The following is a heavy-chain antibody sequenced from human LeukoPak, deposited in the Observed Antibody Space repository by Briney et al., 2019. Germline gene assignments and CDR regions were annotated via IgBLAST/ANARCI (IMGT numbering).Heavy chain of an antibody. V-gene: IGHV5-51*01. CDR1: GXIFTSYC. CDR2: IYPGDSDT. CDR3: ARRSDGYNPFDF. D-gene: IGHD5-24*01. Sequence: PGESLQISFKGSGXIFTSYCIGWVRQLPGNGLEGMGIIYPGDSDTRYSPSFQGQVTISADKSISTAYLQWSSLKASDTAIYYCARRSDGYNPFDFWGQGTLVTVSS. J-gene: IGHJ4*02.